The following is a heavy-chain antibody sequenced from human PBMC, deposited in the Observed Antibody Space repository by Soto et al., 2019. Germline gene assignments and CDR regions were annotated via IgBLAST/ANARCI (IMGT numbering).Heavy chain of an antibody. CDR3: ASSSYYDFWSGYRPVGWFDP. D-gene: IGHD3-3*01. J-gene: IGHJ5*02. V-gene: IGHV3-21*01. Sequence: PVVLLRLLCAASGFTFSSYSMDWARQAQGKGLEWVSSISSSSSYIYYADSVKGRFTISRDNAKNSLYLQMNSLRAEDTAVYYCASSSYYDFWSGYRPVGWFDPWGQGTLVTVSS. CDR1: GFTFSSYS. CDR2: ISSSSSYI.